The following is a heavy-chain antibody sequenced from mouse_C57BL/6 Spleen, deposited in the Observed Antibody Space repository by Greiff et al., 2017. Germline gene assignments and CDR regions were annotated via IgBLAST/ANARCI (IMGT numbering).Heavy chain of an antibody. V-gene: IGHV5-4*01. J-gene: IGHJ3*01. D-gene: IGHD2-4*01. CDR1: GFTFSSYA. CDR2: ISAGGSYT. Sequence: EVKLVESGGGLVKPGGSLKLSCAASGFTFSSYAMSWVRQTPEKRLEWVATISAGGSYTYYPDNVKGRFTISRDNANNNLYLQVSHLKSEDTAMYYCARDYDYGAGFAYWGQGTLVTVSA. CDR3: ARDYDYGAGFAY.